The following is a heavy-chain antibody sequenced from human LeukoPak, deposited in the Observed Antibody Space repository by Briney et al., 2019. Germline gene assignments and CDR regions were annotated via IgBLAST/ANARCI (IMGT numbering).Heavy chain of an antibody. V-gene: IGHV3-30*02. J-gene: IGHJ5*02. D-gene: IGHD1-14*01. CDR3: AKDTTPPKAGFDP. CDR1: GFTFSSYG. Sequence: GGSLILSCAAPGFTFSSYGMHWVRQAPGKGLEWVAFIRYDGSNKYYADSVKGRFTISRDNSKNTLYLQMNSLRAEDTAVYYCAKDTTPPKAGFDPWGQGTLVTVSS. CDR2: IRYDGSNK.